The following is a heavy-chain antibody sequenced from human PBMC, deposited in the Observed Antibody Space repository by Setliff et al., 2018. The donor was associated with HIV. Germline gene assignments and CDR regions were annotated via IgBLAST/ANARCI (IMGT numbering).Heavy chain of an antibody. CDR1: GGSTSSDT. Sequence: SETLSLTCSVSGGSTSSDTWSWIWQPAGQGLEWIGRIYRSGSTNYNTPLESRVTMSVDTSKNQFSLKLSSVTAADTAVYYCARELFGSGWYADSWGQGTLVTVSS. D-gene: IGHD6-19*01. V-gene: IGHV4-4*07. CDR3: ARELFGSGWYADS. J-gene: IGHJ4*02. CDR2: IYRSGST.